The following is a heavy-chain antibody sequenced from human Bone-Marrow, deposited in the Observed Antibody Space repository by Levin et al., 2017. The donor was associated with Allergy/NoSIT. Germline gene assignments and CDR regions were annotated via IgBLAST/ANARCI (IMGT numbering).Heavy chain of an antibody. J-gene: IGHJ2*01. CDR2: VYYTGRT. Sequence: PGGSLRLSCTVSGGSMSPYYWTWIRQSPGKPLECLGFVYYTGRTDHNPSLESRVTMSVDTSRNQFSLKLTSMTAADTAVYFCARRRGGSYSDLWYFDLWGRGTLVTVS. CDR1: GGSMSPYY. D-gene: IGHD1-26*01. CDR3: ARRRGGSYSDLWYFDL. V-gene: IGHV4-59*03.